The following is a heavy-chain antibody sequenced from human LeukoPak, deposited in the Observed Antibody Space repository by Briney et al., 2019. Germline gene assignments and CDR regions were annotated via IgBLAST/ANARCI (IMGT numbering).Heavy chain of an antibody. J-gene: IGHJ4*02. Sequence: SETLSLTCTVPGGSISSYYWSWVRQPAGKGLEWIGRINTSGSTNYNPSLKSRVTITVDKSKNQFSQKLSSVPAADTAVYYCATHSGGWNFDYWGQGTLVTVSS. CDR2: INTSGST. D-gene: IGHD6-19*01. CDR3: ATHSGGWNFDY. CDR1: GGSISSYY. V-gene: IGHV4-4*07.